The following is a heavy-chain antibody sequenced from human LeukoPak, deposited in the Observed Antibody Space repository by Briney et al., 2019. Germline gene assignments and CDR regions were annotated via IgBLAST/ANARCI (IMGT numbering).Heavy chain of an antibody. CDR3: ARLSYGDNGWFDP. J-gene: IGHJ5*02. CDR1: GGSISSSSYY. CDR2: INHSGST. V-gene: IGHV4-39*07. D-gene: IGHD4-17*01. Sequence: SETLSLTCTVSGGSISSSSYYWSWIRQPPGKGLEWIGEINHSGSTNYNPSLKSRVTISVDTSKNQFSLKLSTVTAADTAVYYCARLSYGDNGWFDPWGQGTLVTVSS.